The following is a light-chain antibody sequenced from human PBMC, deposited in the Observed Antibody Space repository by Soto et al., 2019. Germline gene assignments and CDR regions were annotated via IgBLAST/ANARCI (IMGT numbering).Light chain of an antibody. CDR3: QQRSTWPRGVT. CDR2: DAS. V-gene: IGKV3-11*01. CDR1: QSVSSY. J-gene: IGKJ5*01. Sequence: EIVLTQSPATLSLFPGETATLSCRASQSVSSYLAWYQQKPGQAPRLLIYDASKRATGIPARFSGRGSGTDFTLTISSLEPEDFAVYYCQQRSTWPRGVTFGQGTRLDI.